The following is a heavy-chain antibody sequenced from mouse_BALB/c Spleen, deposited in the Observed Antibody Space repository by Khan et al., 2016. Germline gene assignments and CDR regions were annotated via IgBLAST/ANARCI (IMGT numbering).Heavy chain of an antibody. V-gene: IGHV3-1*02. D-gene: IGHD2-1*01. J-gene: IGHJ1*01. CDR3: ASDGNYVGTWCYFDV. CDR2: IHYSGST. Sequence: EVQLQESGPDLVKPSQSLSLTCTVTGYSITSGYSWHWIRQFPGNKLEWMGYIHYSGSTNYNPSLKSRISITRDTSENQFFLQLNSVTTEDTATYYCASDGNYVGTWCYFDVWGAGTTVTVSS. CDR1: GYSITSGYS.